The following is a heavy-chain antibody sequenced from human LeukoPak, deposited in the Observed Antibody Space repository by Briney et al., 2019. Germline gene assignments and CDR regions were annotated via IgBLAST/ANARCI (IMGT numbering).Heavy chain of an antibody. CDR1: GFTFSSYE. D-gene: IGHD4-23*01. CDR2: ISSSGSTI. V-gene: IGHV3-48*03. CDR3: ARDYGGSSPFDY. Sequence: GGSLRLSCAASGFTFSSYEMHWVRQAPGKGLEWVSYISSSGSTIYYADSVKGRFTISRDTAKNTLYLQMNSLRAEDTAVYYCARDYGGSSPFDYWGQETLATVSS. J-gene: IGHJ4*02.